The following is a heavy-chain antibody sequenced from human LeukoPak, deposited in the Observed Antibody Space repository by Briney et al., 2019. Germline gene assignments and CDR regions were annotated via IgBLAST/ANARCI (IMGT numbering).Heavy chain of an antibody. CDR1: GGSIRGYY. V-gene: IGHV4-59*01. D-gene: IGHD2-15*01. J-gene: IGHJ6*03. CDR2: IYSSGST. Sequence: SETLSLTCNVSGGSIRGYYWSWIRQPPGKGLEWIGYIYSSGSTNYNPSLKSRVTMSVDTSKNQFSLKVSSVTAADTAVYYCARTLRYCSGGSCYLYYYYMDVWGKGTTVTVSS. CDR3: ARTLRYCSGGSCYLYYYYMDV.